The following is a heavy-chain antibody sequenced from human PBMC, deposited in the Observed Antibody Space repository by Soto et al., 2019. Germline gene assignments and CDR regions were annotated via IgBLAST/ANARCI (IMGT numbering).Heavy chain of an antibody. CDR1: GYTFTEYY. CDR3: ARDPIGGGAPYYFDY. CDR2: INPRTGDT. D-gene: IGHD3-16*01. J-gene: IGHJ4*02. Sequence: GASVKLSCTASGYTFTEYYLYWVRQAPGQGPEWLGGINPRTGDTNQAQKFQGRVTMTRDMSLTTAYMELHRLTSDDTAVYYCARDPIGGGAPYYFDYWGQGSLVTVYS. V-gene: IGHV1-2*02.